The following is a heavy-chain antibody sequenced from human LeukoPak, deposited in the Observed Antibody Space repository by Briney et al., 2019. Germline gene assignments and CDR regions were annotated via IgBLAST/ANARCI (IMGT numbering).Heavy chain of an antibody. Sequence: WVRQAPGQGLEWMGWTYYRSKWYNDYAVSVKSRITINPDTSKNQFSLQLNSVTPEDTAVYYCARVTYYDSSGSAGFDYWGQGTLVTVSS. D-gene: IGHD3-22*01. CDR2: TYYRSKWYN. CDR3: ARVTYYDSSGSAGFDY. J-gene: IGHJ4*02. V-gene: IGHV6-1*01.